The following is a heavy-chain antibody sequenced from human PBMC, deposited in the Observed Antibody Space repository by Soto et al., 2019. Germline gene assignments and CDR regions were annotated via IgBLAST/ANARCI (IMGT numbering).Heavy chain of an antibody. CDR2: IWYDGSYK. CDR1: GFIFSNYG. D-gene: IGHD3-10*01. V-gene: IGHV3-33*01. CDR3: ARDLRRDYYGMDV. J-gene: IGHJ6*02. Sequence: GGSLRLSCAASGFIFSNYGMHWVRQAPGKGLEWVAVIWYDGSYKYYADSVKGRFTISRDNSKNTVYLQMNSLRAEDTAVYYCARDLRRDYYGMDVWGQGTTVTVSS.